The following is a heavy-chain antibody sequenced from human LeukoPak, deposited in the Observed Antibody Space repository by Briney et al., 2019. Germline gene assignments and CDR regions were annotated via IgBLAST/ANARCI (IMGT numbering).Heavy chain of an antibody. CDR3: ARVSDSGSTPYYYYYMDV. J-gene: IGHJ6*03. D-gene: IGHD6-25*01. Sequence: SETLSLTCTVSGGSISSGGYYWGWIRQPPGKGLEWIGYISHSGNTYYNPSLKSRVTISVDRSKNQFSLTLDSVTAADTAVYCCARVSDSGSTPYYYYYMDVWGKGTTVTVSS. CDR1: GGSISSGGYY. V-gene: IGHV4-30-2*01. CDR2: ISHSGNT.